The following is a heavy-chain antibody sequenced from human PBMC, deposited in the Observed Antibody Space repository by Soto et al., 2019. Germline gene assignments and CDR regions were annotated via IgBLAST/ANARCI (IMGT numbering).Heavy chain of an antibody. CDR1: GGSISSYY. CDR3: TGGTVTTGSLDY. V-gene: IGHV4-59*01. CDR2: IYYSGST. D-gene: IGHD4-4*01. J-gene: IGHJ4*02. Sequence: SETLSLTCTVSGGSISSYYWSWIRQPPGKGLEWIGYIYYSGSTNYNPSLKSRVTISVDTSKNQFSLKLSSVTAADTAVYYCTGGTVTTGSLDYWGQGTLVTVSS.